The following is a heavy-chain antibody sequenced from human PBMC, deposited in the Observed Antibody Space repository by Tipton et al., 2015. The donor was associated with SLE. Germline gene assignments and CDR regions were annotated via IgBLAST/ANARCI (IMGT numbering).Heavy chain of an antibody. V-gene: IGHV4-4*08. CDR3: ARTQLRVSPNAFDI. CDR1: GVSISTYY. Sequence: TLSLTCSVSGVSISTYYWSWIRQSPGKGLEWIGRIYTSGSTHYNPSLKSRVTISLDTSKNQFSLKLSSVTAADTAVYYCARTQLRVSPNAFDIWGQGTMVTVSS. J-gene: IGHJ3*02. D-gene: IGHD3-3*01. CDR2: IYTSGST.